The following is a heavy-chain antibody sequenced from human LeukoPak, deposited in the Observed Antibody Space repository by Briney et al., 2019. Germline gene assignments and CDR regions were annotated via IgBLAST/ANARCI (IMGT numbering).Heavy chain of an antibody. Sequence: GGSLRLSCAASGFTFSSYAMSGVRQAPGKGLEWVSAISGSGGSTYYADPVKGRFTISRDNSKNTLYLQMNSLRAEDTAVYYCAKGALRYFDWLVDVWGQGTTVTVSS. D-gene: IGHD3-9*01. CDR3: AKGALRYFDWLVDV. CDR1: GFTFSSYA. V-gene: IGHV3-23*01. J-gene: IGHJ6*02. CDR2: ISGSGGST.